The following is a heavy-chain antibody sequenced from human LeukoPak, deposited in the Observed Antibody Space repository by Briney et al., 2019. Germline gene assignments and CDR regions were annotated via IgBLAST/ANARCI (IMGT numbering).Heavy chain of an antibody. V-gene: IGHV1-18*01. Sequence: GASVKVPCKASGYTFTTYGISWVRQAPGQGLEWMGWISAYNGNTNYPQKLQGRVTMTTDTSTSTAYMELRSLRSDDTAVYYCARGGSGSYYNPVDYWGQGTLVTVSS. D-gene: IGHD3-10*01. CDR3: ARGGSGSYYNPVDY. J-gene: IGHJ4*02. CDR2: ISAYNGNT. CDR1: GYTFTTYG.